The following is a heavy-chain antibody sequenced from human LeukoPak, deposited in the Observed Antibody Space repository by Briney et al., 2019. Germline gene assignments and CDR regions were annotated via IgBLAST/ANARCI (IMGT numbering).Heavy chain of an antibody. CDR2: IWYDGSNK. Sequence: GGSLRLSCAASGFTFSNYGMHWVRQAPGKGLEWVGTIWYDGSNKYYSDSVRGRFTISRDNSKNTLYLQMNSLRAEDTAVYYCATTVHKARSYYYGMDVWGQGTSVTVSS. CDR1: GFTFSNYG. V-gene: IGHV3-33*01. J-gene: IGHJ6*02. CDR3: ATTVHKARSYYYGMDV. D-gene: IGHD4-17*01.